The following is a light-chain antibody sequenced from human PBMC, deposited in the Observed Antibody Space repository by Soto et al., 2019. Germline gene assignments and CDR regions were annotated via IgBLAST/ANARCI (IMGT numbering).Light chain of an antibody. CDR3: QQYNSPKT. J-gene: IGKJ1*01. Sequence: IQMPQSPPTLSSYVGDRVTITCRASQSISSWLAWYQQKPGKAPKLLIYKASSLESGVPSRFSGSGSGTEFTLTISSLQPDDFATYYCQQYNSPKTLGQRSNV. CDR1: QSISSW. CDR2: KAS. V-gene: IGKV1-5*03.